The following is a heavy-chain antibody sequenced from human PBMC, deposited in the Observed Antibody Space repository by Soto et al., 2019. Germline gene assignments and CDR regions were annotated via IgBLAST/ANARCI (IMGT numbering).Heavy chain of an antibody. Sequence: LETLSLTCTVTCDSINNRSYYWGWIRQPPGKGLEWIGSIYYSGSTYNNPSLKSRVSMSVDTSKNQFSLKLRSVTAADTALYYCARQRTSVVTQAYFDSWGQGSLVTVSS. V-gene: IGHV4-39*01. CDR1: CDSINNRSYY. D-gene: IGHD2-21*02. CDR3: ARQRTSVVTQAYFDS. CDR2: IYYSGST. J-gene: IGHJ4*02.